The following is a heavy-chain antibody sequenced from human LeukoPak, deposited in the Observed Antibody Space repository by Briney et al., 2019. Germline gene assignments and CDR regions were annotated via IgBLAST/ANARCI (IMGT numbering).Heavy chain of an antibody. CDR2: IYSGGGT. J-gene: IGHJ4*02. D-gene: IGHD4-17*01. CDR3: ASAERTVTTLLDY. V-gene: IGHV3-53*01. Sequence: GGSLRLSCAASGFTFSSNYMNWVRQAPGKGLEWVSVIYSGGGTYYSDSVMGRFTISRDNSKNTLYLQMNSLRAEDTAVYYCASAERTVTTLLDYWGQGTLVTVSS. CDR1: GFTFSSNY.